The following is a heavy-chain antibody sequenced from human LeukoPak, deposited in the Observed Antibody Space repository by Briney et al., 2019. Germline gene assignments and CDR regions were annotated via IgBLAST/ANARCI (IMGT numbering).Heavy chain of an antibody. D-gene: IGHD4-23*01. V-gene: IGHV5-51*01. CDR2: IYPGDSDT. CDR1: GYTFTPSW. Sequence: GEFLKISFKGSGYTFTPSWIGWGGKMPGKGLEWMGIIYPGDSDTRYSPSFQGQVTISADKSISTAYLQWSSLKASDTAMFYCARHIDGGNSPFFDYWGQGTLVTVSS. J-gene: IGHJ4*02. CDR3: ARHIDGGNSPFFDY.